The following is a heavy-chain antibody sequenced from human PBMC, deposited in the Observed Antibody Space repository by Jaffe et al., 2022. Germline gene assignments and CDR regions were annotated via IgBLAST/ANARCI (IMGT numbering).Heavy chain of an antibody. J-gene: IGHJ4*02. Sequence: EVQLVESGGGLVQPGRSLRLSCAASGFTFDDYAMHWVRQAPGKGLEWVSGISWNSGSIGYADSVKGRFTISRDNAKNSLYLQMNSLRAEDTALYYCAKGRGTTVTYLDYWGQGTLVTVSS. V-gene: IGHV3-9*01. CDR2: ISWNSGSI. CDR3: AKGRGTTVTYLDY. D-gene: IGHD4-17*01. CDR1: GFTFDDYA.